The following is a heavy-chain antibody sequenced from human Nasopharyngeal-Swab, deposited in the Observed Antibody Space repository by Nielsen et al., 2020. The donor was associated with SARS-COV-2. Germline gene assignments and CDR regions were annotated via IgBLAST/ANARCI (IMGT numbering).Heavy chain of an antibody. Sequence: ETLSLTCAVYGGSFSGYYWSWIRQPPGKGLEWIGEINHSGSTNYNPSLKSRVTISVDTSKNQFSLKLSSVTAADTAVYYCARLSKRFGDPPGYWGQGTLVTVSS. CDR3: ARLSKRFGDPPGY. D-gene: IGHD3-10*01. V-gene: IGHV4-34*01. CDR1: GGSFSGYY. J-gene: IGHJ4*02. CDR2: INHSGST.